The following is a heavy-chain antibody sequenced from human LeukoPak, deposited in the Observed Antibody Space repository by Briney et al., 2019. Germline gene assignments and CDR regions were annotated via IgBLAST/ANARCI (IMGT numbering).Heavy chain of an antibody. CDR1: GGSFSGYY. CDR3: ARVGQQLVYWYFDL. CDR2: INHSGST. V-gene: IGHV4-34*01. D-gene: IGHD6-6*01. Sequence: SETLSLTCAVYGGSFSGYYWSWIRQPPGKGLEWIGEINHSGSTNYNPSLKSRVTILVDTSKNQFSLKLSTVTAADTAVYYCARVGQQLVYWYFDLWGRGTLVTVSS. J-gene: IGHJ2*01.